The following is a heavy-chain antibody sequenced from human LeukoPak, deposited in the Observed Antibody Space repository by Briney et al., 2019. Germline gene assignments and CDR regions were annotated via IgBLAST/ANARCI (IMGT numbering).Heavy chain of an antibody. J-gene: IGHJ5*02. CDR1: GGSITSGNYY. Sequence: SETLSLTCTVSGGSITSGNYYWSWIRQPPGKDLEWIGYIFYTGSTNYSPSLKSRVFISVDTFKNQFSLKLSSVTAADTAVYFCARKYPDHWFDPWGQGTLVTVSS. D-gene: IGHD6-6*01. V-gene: IGHV4-30-4*01. CDR3: ARKYPDHWFDP. CDR2: IFYTGST.